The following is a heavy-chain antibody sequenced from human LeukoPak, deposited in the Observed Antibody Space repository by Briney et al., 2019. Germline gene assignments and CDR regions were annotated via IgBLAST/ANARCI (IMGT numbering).Heavy chain of an antibody. CDR3: AKDDYCSSTSCWPYDAFDI. Sequence: GGSLRLSCAAAGFTFSSYAMSWVRQAPGKGLEWVSSISGSGTTYYADSVKGRFTISRDNSKNTLYVQMNSLRAEDTAVYYCAKDDYCSSTSCWPYDAFDIWGQGTMVTVSA. D-gene: IGHD2-2*01. CDR1: GFTFSSYA. J-gene: IGHJ3*02. CDR2: ISGSGTT. V-gene: IGHV3-23*01.